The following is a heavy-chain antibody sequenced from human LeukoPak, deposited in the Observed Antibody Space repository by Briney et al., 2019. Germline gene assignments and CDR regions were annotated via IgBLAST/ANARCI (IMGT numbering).Heavy chain of an antibody. V-gene: IGHV1-8*01. D-gene: IGHD3-16*02. Sequence: ASVKVSCKASRYTFTSYDINWVRQATGQGLEWMGWMNPNSGNTGYAQKFQGRATMTRNTSISTAYMELSSLRSEDTAVYYYARSVSVWGSYRYYDYWGQGTLVTVSS. CDR3: ARSVSVWGSYRYYDY. J-gene: IGHJ4*02. CDR1: RYTFTSYD. CDR2: MNPNSGNT.